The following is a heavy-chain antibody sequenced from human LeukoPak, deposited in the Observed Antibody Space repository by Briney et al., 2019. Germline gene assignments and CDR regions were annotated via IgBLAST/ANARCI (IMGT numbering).Heavy chain of an antibody. V-gene: IGHV3-30*02. D-gene: IGHD1-26*01. CDR3: AKDARIVGATIAAYFQH. CDR1: GFTFSSYW. CDR2: IRYDGSNK. J-gene: IGHJ1*01. Sequence: GGSLRLSCAASGFTFSSYWMHWVRQAPGRGLEWVAFIRYDGSNKYYADSVKGRFTISRDNSKNTLYLQMNSLRAEDTAVYYCAKDARIVGATIAAYFQHWGQGTLVTVSS.